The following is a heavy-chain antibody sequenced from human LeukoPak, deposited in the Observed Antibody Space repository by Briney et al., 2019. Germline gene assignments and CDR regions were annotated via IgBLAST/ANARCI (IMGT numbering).Heavy chain of an antibody. CDR2: IYTSGST. CDR1: GGSISSGSYY. CDR3: ARAVGDYGGYSYAFDI. V-gene: IGHV4-61*02. J-gene: IGHJ3*02. D-gene: IGHD4-23*01. Sequence: SQTLSLTCTVSGGSISSGSYYWSWIRQPAGKGLEWTGRIYTSGSTNCYPSLKSRVTISVDTSKNQFSLKLSSVTAADAAVYYCARAVGDYGGYSYAFDIWGQGTMVTVSS.